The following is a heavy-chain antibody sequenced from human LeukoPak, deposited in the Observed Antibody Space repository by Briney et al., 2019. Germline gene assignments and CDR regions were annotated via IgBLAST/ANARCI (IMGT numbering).Heavy chain of an antibody. CDR3: AKDGFWSRYYSPLVKSAYYFDY. CDR1: GFTFADYA. CDR2: ISFNSGSI. Sequence: GGSLRLSCAASGFTFADYAMHCVRQAPGKGLGWVSGISFNSGSIGYADSVKGRFTISRANAKNCSYLQMNRRRAEDRAWYYFAKDGFWSRYYSPLVKSAYYFDYWGQGTVVTVSS. J-gene: IGHJ4*02. D-gene: IGHD3-3*01. V-gene: IGHV3-9*01.